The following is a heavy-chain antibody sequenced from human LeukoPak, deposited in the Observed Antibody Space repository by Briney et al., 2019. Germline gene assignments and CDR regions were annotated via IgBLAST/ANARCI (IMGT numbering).Heavy chain of an antibody. CDR1: GGTFSSYA. J-gene: IGHJ4*02. D-gene: IGHD4-17*01. CDR2: IIPIPGIA. V-gene: IGHV1-69*04. Sequence: ASVKVSCKASGGTFSSYAISWVRQAPGQGLEWMGRIIPIPGIANYAQKFQGRVTITADKSTSTAYMELSSLRSEDTAVYYCARGYLDYGDYSLMIDYWGQGTLVTVSS. CDR3: ARGYLDYGDYSLMIDY.